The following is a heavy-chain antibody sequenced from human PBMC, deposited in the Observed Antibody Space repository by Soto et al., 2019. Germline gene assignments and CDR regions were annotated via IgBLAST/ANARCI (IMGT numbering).Heavy chain of an antibody. D-gene: IGHD3-9*01. V-gene: IGHV3-23*01. Sequence: AGGSLRLSCAVSGFTFSNYAMTWVRQAPGKGLEWVSLMSGNGGRIVYADSVKGRFTISRDNSKNTLYLQMNSLRAEDTAVYYCAKDSCVLRYFDGGECGAFDIWGQGTMVTVSS. J-gene: IGHJ3*02. CDR2: MSGNGGRI. CDR3: AKDSCVLRYFDGGECGAFDI. CDR1: GFTFSNYA.